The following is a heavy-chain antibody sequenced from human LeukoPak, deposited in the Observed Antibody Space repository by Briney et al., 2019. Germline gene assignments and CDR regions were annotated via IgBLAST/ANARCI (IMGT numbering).Heavy chain of an antibody. Sequence: PGGSLRLSCAASGFTFSSYWRHWVRQAPGKGRGGGAVIWYDGSNKYYAYSVKGRFTISRDNSKNTLYLQMNSLRAEDTAVYYCARRGKSSSWYYFDYWGQGTLVTVSS. CDR2: IWYDGSNK. CDR3: ARRGKSSSWYYFDY. CDR1: GFTFSSYW. V-gene: IGHV3-33*08. J-gene: IGHJ4*02. D-gene: IGHD6-13*01.